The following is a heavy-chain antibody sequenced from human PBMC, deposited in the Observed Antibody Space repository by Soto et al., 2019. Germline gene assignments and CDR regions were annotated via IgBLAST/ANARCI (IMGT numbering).Heavy chain of an antibody. V-gene: IGHV3-66*01. CDR3: ARDRAGSSSSRYYYYGMDV. CDR1: GFTVSTKY. CDR2: IYSGGST. Sequence: GGSLRLSCAASGFTVSTKYMSWVRQAPGKELEWVSVIYSGGSTFYADSGTARFTISRDNSKNTLYLQMNSLRAEDTAVYYCARDRAGSSSSRYYYYGMDVWGQGTTVTVSS. D-gene: IGHD6-6*01. J-gene: IGHJ6*02.